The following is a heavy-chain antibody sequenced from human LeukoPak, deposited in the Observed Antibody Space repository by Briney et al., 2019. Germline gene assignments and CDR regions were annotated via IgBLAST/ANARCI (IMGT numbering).Heavy chain of an antibody. V-gene: IGHV3-33*01. D-gene: IGHD5-24*01. CDR1: GFTFYNDA. J-gene: IGHJ3*02. CDR3: VSDSLDGIDN. Sequence: PGRSLRLSCAASGFTFYNDAMHWICQAPGKGLKWVALIWSDGINKYYSDSVKGRFTISRDNSKNTLYLHMSSLRADDTAVYYCVSDSLDGIDNGGQGAMVTVSS. CDR2: IWSDGINK.